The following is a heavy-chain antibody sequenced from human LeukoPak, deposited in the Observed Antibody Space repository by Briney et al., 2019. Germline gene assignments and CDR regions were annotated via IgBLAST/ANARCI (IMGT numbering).Heavy chain of an antibody. CDR3: TRDRSGQD. D-gene: IGHD1-1*01. CDR2: IKQDGSEK. J-gene: IGHJ4*02. Sequence: PGGSLRLSCAASGFTFSSYWMSWVRQAPGKGLQWVANIKQDGSEKYYVDSVKGRFTISRDNAKNSLYLQMNSLRAEDAALYYCTRDRSGQDWGQGTLVTVSS. CDR1: GFTFSSYW. V-gene: IGHV3-7*05.